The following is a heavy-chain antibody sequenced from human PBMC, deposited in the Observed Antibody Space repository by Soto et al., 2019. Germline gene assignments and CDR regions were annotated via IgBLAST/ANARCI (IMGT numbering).Heavy chain of an antibody. J-gene: IGHJ6*02. CDR1: GFSFTTYA. D-gene: IGHD6-19*01. CDR3: ARNSSGMDV. CDR2: IGGSGSVT. Sequence: EVKLLESGGGLAQPGGSLRLACEVSGFSFTTYAMSWVRQAPGKGLDWVSGIGGSGSVTYYADSVKGRFTISRDNSKNTVYLQMNRLRDEDTAVYYCARNSSGMDVWGQGTTVFVSS. V-gene: IGHV3-23*01.